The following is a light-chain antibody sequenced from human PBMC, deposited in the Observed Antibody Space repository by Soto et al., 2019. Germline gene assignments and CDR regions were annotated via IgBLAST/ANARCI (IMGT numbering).Light chain of an antibody. J-gene: IGLJ3*02. Sequence: QSALTQPRSLSGSPGQSVTISCTGTSSDVGTYNYVSWYQQHPGKAPKPMIYDVTKRPSGVPDRFSGSKSGNTASLTISGLQAEDEADYYCCSYAGSYTWVFGGGTKLTVI. CDR2: DVT. CDR1: SSDVGTYNY. V-gene: IGLV2-11*01. CDR3: CSYAGSYTWV.